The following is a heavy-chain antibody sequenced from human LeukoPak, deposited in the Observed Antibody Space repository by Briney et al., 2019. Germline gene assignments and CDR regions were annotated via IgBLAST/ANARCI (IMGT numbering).Heavy chain of an antibody. Sequence: PGGSLRLSCVASGFTFSNFDMNWVRQSPGKRLEWISTITGSANNAYYSDSVKGRFTISRDNSKNTLYLQMNSLRVEDTAVYFCVKDPLWDSYAECWGQGTLVTVSS. CDR3: VKDPLWDSYAEC. J-gene: IGHJ4*02. D-gene: IGHD5-18*01. CDR2: ITGSANNA. CDR1: GFTFSNFD. V-gene: IGHV3-23*01.